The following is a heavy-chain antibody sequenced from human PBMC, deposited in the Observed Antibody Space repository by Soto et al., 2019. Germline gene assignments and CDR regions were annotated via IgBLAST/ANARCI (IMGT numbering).Heavy chain of an antibody. V-gene: IGHV4-39*01. CDR3: ARQGGAAAGSSVIDY. J-gene: IGHJ4*02. CDR1: GGSISSSSYY. D-gene: IGHD6-13*01. Sequence: SETLSLTCTVSGGSISSSSYYWGWIRQPPGKGLEWIGSIYYSGSTYYNPSLKSRVTISVDTSKNQFSLKLSSVTAADTAVYYCARQGGAAAGSSVIDYWGQGTLVTVSS. CDR2: IYYSGST.